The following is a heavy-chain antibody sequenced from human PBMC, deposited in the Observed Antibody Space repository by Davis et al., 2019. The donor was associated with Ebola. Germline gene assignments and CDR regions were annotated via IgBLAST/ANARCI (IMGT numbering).Heavy chain of an antibody. CDR3: ARYNWNDVFYYYYGMDV. Sequence: SETLSLTCTVSGGSISGYYWTWIRQPPGKGLEWIGYLYYGGSTSYNPSLKSRVTISVDTSKNQFSLKLSSVTAADTAVYYCARYNWNDVFYYYYGMDVWGQGTTVTVSS. J-gene: IGHJ6*02. CDR1: GGSISGYY. V-gene: IGHV4-59*08. CDR2: LYYGGST. D-gene: IGHD1-20*01.